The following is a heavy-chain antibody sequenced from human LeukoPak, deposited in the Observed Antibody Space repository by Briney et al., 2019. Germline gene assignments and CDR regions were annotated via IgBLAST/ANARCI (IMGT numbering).Heavy chain of an antibody. CDR3: AREGAYGSGSYSDYFDY. D-gene: IGHD3-10*01. J-gene: IGHJ4*02. CDR2: IKQDGSEK. V-gene: IGHV3-7*01. CDR1: GFTFSSYW. Sequence: GGSLRLSCAASGFTFSSYWMSWVRQAPGKGLEWVANIKQDGSEKYYVDSVKGRFTIPRDNAKNSLYLQMNSLRAEDTAVYYCAREGAYGSGSYSDYFDYWGQGTLVTVSS.